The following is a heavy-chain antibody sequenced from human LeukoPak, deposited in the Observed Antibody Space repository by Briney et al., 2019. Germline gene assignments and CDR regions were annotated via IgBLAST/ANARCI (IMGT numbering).Heavy chain of an antibody. CDR3: ARGAAYYDFWSGYPHSGYDPQSPFDY. J-gene: IGHJ4*02. CDR2: ISAYNGNT. Sequence: ASVKVSCKASGYTFTSYGISWVRQAPGQGLEWMGWISAYNGNTNYAQKPQGRVTMTTDTSTSTAYMELRSLRSDDTAVYYCARGAAYYDFWSGYPHSGYDPQSPFDYWGQGTLVTVSS. V-gene: IGHV1-18*01. D-gene: IGHD3-3*01. CDR1: GYTFTSYG.